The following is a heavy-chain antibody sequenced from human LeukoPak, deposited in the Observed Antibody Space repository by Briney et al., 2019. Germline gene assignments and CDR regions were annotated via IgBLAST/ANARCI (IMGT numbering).Heavy chain of an antibody. J-gene: IGHJ4*02. CDR1: GDFITAYY. D-gene: IGHD7-27*01. CDR2: VYYTGST. Sequence: SQTLSLTCTLSGDFITAYYWSWIRQPPGKGLEWTVYVYYTGSTEYNPSLRSRVTISLDLSKHQFSLNLTSVTAADTAVYHCASNTGTVFDYWGQGTLVTVSS. CDR3: ASNTGTVFDY. V-gene: IGHV4-59*01.